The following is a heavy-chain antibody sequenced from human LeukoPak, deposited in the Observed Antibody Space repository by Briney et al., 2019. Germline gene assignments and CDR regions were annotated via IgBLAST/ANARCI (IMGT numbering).Heavy chain of an antibody. CDR1: GYTFTGYY. D-gene: IGHD1-26*01. Sequence: ASVKVSCKASGYTFTGYYMHWVRQAPGQGLEWMGWINPNSGGTNYAQKFQGRVTMTTDTSTNTAYMELKSLRSDDTAVYYCARDRYGARSGSYDYWGQGTLVTVSS. V-gene: IGHV1-2*02. CDR3: ARDRYGARSGSYDY. J-gene: IGHJ4*02. CDR2: INPNSGGT.